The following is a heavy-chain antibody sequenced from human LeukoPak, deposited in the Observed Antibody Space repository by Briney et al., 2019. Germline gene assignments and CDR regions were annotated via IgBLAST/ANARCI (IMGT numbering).Heavy chain of an antibody. Sequence: GGSLRLSCAASGFTFSTYWMSWVRQAPGKGLEWVANIKEDGGEKYAGDSVKGRFTISRDNAKTSLYLQMNSLRDEDTAVYYCARDGSGYQWGQGTLVTVSS. V-gene: IGHV3-7*01. CDR1: GFTFSTYW. D-gene: IGHD3-22*01. CDR3: ARDGSGYQ. CDR2: IKEDGGEK. J-gene: IGHJ4*02.